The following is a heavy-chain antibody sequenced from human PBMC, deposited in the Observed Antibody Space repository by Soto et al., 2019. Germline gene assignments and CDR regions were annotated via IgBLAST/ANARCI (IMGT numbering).Heavy chain of an antibody. V-gene: IGHV4-39*01. J-gene: IGHJ4*02. CDR2: IYYSGIT. D-gene: IGHD4-17*01. CDR1: GGSISSSIYY. Sequence: SETLSLTCTVSGGSISSSIYYWVWIRQPPGKVLEWIGSIYYSGITYYNPSLKSRVTISVDTSKNQFSLKLSSVTAADTAVYYCARLGTTVTTRRVFDYWGQGTLVTVSS. CDR3: ARLGTTVTTRRVFDY.